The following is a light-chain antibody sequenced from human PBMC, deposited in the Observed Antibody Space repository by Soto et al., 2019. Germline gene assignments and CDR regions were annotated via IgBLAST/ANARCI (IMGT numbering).Light chain of an antibody. CDR1: QSIGAS. J-gene: IGKJ4*01. Sequence: DIQMTQSPSTLYASVGDRVTITCRAIQSIGASLAWFQQKPGKAPNLLIYKASSLESGVPSRFSGSGSGTEFPLTISTLQPDDLATYYCQKYNSYPRTFGGGAQVENK. CDR3: QKYNSYPRT. CDR2: KAS. V-gene: IGKV1-5*03.